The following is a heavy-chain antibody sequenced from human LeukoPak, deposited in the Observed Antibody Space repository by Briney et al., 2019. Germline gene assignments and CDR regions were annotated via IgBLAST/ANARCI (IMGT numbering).Heavy chain of an antibody. J-gene: IGHJ3*02. CDR2: ISYDGSNK. V-gene: IGHV3-30-3*01. Sequence: GGSLRLSCAASGFTFSSYAMHWVRQAPGKGLEWVAVISYDGSNKYYADSVKGRFTISRDNSKNTLYLQKNSLRAEDTAVYYCARVKYYYGSGSYHDAFDIWGQGTMVTVSS. D-gene: IGHD3-10*01. CDR1: GFTFSSYA. CDR3: ARVKYYYGSGSYHDAFDI.